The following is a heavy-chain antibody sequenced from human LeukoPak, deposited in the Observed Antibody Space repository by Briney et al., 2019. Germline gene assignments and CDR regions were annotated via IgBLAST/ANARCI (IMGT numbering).Heavy chain of an antibody. CDR2: TYYSGNT. CDR3: TRGRAYYDSTGYYY. CDR1: GGSITNYY. D-gene: IGHD3-22*01. J-gene: IGHJ4*02. V-gene: IGHV4-59*01. Sequence: PSETLSLTCTVSGGSITNYYLTWIRQSPGKGLEWIGHTYYSGNTNYNPSLKSRVTISIDASKNQISLKLSSVIAADTAVYYCTRGRAYYDSTGYYYWGRGILVSVSS.